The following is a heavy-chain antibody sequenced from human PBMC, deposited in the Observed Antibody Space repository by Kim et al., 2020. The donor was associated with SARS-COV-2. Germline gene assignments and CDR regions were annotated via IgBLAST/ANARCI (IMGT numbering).Heavy chain of an antibody. CDR2: IKNDGSDK. CDR1: GFTFSTYW. J-gene: IGHJ6*03. CDR3: ARDRKDYYMDV. V-gene: IGHV3-7*01. Sequence: GGSLRLSCAASGFTFSTYWMNWFRQAPGKGLEWVASIKNDGSDKYYVDSVKGRFTISRDNAKNSLSLQMNSLRAEDTAVYYCARDRKDYYMDVWGKGTT.